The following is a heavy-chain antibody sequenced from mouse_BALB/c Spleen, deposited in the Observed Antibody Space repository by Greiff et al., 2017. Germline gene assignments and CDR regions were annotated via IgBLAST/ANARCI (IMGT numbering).Heavy chain of an antibody. CDR2: IYPGSGNT. V-gene: IGHV1-77*01. Sequence: QVQLQQSGAELARPGASVKLSCKASGYTFTDYYINWVKQRTGQGLEWIGEIYPGSGNTYYNEKFKGKATLTADKSSSTAYMQLSSLTSEDSAVYFCATARKTWFAYWGQGTLVTVSA. D-gene: IGHD1-2*01. J-gene: IGHJ3*01. CDR1: GYTFTDYY. CDR3: ATARKTWFAY.